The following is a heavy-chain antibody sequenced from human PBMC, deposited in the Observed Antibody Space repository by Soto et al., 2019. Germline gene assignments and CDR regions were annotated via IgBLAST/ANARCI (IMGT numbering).Heavy chain of an antibody. CDR3: AKAYYDSSGYQVPWFDP. J-gene: IGHJ5*02. CDR1: GFTFSSYG. Sequence: PGGSLRLSCAASGFTFSSYGMHWVRQAPGKGLEWVAVISYDGSNKYYADSVKGRFTISRDNSKNTLYLQMNSLRAEDTTVYYYAKAYYDSSGYQVPWFDPGGQGTLVTVSS. CDR2: ISYDGSNK. V-gene: IGHV3-30*18. D-gene: IGHD3-22*01.